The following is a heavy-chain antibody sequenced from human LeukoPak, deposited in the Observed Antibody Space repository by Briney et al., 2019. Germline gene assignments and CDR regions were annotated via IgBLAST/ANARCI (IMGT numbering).Heavy chain of an antibody. D-gene: IGHD6-13*01. CDR2: ISYDGSDK. J-gene: IGHJ4*02. V-gene: IGHV3-30*04. CDR3: ARGAYGSSWKNFDY. Sequence: QSGGSLRLSCAASKFTFSSYAMHWARQAPGKGLEWVALISYDGSDKYYADSVKGRFTISRDNSQNTLYLQMDSLRPEDTAVFYCARGAYGSSWKNFDYWGQGTLVTVSS. CDR1: KFTFSSYA.